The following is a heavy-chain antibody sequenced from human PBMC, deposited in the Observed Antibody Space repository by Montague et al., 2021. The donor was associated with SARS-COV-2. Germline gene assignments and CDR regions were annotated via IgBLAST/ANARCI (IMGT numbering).Heavy chain of an antibody. CDR2: ISYDGSNK. CDR3: ARSLSGSYWGAFDI. J-gene: IGHJ3*02. V-gene: IGHV3-30*04. D-gene: IGHD1-26*01. CDR1: GFTFSSYA. Sequence: FLRLSCAASGFTFSSYAMHWVRQAPGKGLKWVAVISYDGSNKYYVDSVKGRFTISRDNSKNTLYLQMNSLRAEDTAVYYCARSLSGSYWGAFDIWGQGTMVTVSS.